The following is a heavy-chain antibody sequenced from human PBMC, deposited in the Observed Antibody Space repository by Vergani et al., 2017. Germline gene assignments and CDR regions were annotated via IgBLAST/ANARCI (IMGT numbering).Heavy chain of an antibody. D-gene: IGHD6-13*01. J-gene: IGHJ6*02. CDR3: ATGIAAAGYYYYGMDV. CDR1: GFTVSSNY. CDR2: IYSGGST. Sequence: EVQLVETGGGLIQPGGSLRLSCAASGFTVSSNYMSWVRQAPGKGLEWVSVIYSGGSTYYADSVKGRFTISRDNSNNTLYLQMNSLRAEDTAVYYCATGIAAAGYYYYGMDVWGQGTTVTVSS. V-gene: IGHV3-53*02.